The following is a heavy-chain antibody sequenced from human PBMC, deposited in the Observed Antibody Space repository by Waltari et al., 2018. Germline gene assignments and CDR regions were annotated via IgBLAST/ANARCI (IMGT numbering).Heavy chain of an antibody. J-gene: IGHJ4*02. D-gene: IGHD5-12*01. CDR3: ASSFYSGYDFDGYYFDY. CDR2: IIPIFGTA. V-gene: IGHV1-69*12. Sequence: QVQLVQSGAEVKKPGSSVKVSCKASGGTFSSYAISWVRQAPGQGLEWMGGIIPIFGTANYAQKFQGRVTITADESTSTAYMELSSLRSEDTAVYYCASSFYSGYDFDGYYFDYWGQGTLVTVSS. CDR1: GGTFSSYA.